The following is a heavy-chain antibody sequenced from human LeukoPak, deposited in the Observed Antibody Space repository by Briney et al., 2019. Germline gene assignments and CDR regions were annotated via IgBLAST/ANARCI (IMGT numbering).Heavy chain of an antibody. CDR3: ASIPGYSSGWYGVGYYYYYYMDV. Sequence: STTLSLTCAVSGGSVNSVTYYWAWVRQPPGKGLEWIGSIYQGESTYSNPSLESRVTISVDTSKNQFSLKLSSVTAADTAVYYCASIPGYSSGWYGVGYYYYYYMDVWGKGTTVTVSS. CDR2: IYQGEST. J-gene: IGHJ6*03. D-gene: IGHD6-19*01. V-gene: IGHV4-39*01. CDR1: GGSVNSVTYY.